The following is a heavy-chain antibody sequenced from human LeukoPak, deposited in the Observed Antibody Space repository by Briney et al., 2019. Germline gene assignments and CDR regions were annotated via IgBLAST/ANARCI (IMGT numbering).Heavy chain of an antibody. CDR1: GYTFTGYY. V-gene: IGHV1-2*02. Sequence: ASVKVPCKASGYTFTGYYMHWVRQAPRQGLEWMGWINPNSGSTNYAQKLQGRVTMTRDTSNNTAYLELSRLKSDDTAVYYCAILSGWYDAFDIWGQGTMVTVSS. CDR3: AILSGWYDAFDI. J-gene: IGHJ3*02. CDR2: INPNSGST. D-gene: IGHD6-19*01.